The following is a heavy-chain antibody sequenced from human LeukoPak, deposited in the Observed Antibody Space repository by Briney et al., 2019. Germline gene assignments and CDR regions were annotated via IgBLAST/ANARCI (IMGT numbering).Heavy chain of an antibody. V-gene: IGHV3-7*01. J-gene: IGHJ4*02. Sequence: PGGSLRLSCAASGFSFSRYWMSWVRQAPGKGLEGVANIKQDGSEKYYVDSVKGRFTISRDNAKNSLSLQMNSLRAQDTAVCYCARELPGDCSGCEGSFDYCGEGILGTVSS. CDR2: IKQDGSEK. D-gene: IGHD2-15*01. CDR3: ARELPGDCSGCEGSFDY. CDR1: GFSFSRYW.